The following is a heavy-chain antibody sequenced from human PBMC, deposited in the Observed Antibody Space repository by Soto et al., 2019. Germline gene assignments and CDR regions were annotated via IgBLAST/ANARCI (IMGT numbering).Heavy chain of an antibody. CDR2: IFYNGST. Sequence: PSETLSLTCIVSGDSIRDYYWNWIRQPPGKGLEWIGYIFYNGSTKYNPSLKSRVTISVDTSKNQFSLKLTSVTAADTAVYYCAREGYSYGPGYYCCCMDVWGKGTTVTVS. V-gene: IGHV4-59*01. D-gene: IGHD5-18*01. J-gene: IGHJ6*03. CDR3: AREGYSYGPGYYCCCMDV. CDR1: GDSIRDYY.